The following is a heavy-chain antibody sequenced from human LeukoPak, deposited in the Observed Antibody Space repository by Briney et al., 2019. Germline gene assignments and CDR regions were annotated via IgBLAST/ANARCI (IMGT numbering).Heavy chain of an antibody. CDR1: GFTFDDYW. CDR2: IKQDGSEQ. J-gene: IGHJ5*02. D-gene: IGHD5-18*01. V-gene: IGHV3-7*01. Sequence: GGSLRLSCVASGFTFDDYWMNWVRQAPGKGLEWVAYIKQDGSEQYYVDSVKGRFTISRDNAKNSLYLQMNSLRAEDTAVYYCVRAGGAYSFNPWGQGTLVTVSS. CDR3: VRAGGAYSFNP.